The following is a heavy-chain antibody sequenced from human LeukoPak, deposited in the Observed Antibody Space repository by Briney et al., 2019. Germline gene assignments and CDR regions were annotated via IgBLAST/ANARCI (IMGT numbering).Heavy chain of an antibody. Sequence: PGGSLRLSCSASGFTFSSYAMHWVRQAPGKGLEYVSAISSNGGSTYYADSVKGRFTISRDNSKNTLYLQMNSLRAEDTAVYYCARDSLSYGLVDWFDPWGQGTLVTVSS. CDR2: ISSNGGST. CDR3: ARDSLSYGLVDWFDP. V-gene: IGHV3-64*04. J-gene: IGHJ5*02. CDR1: GFTFSSYA. D-gene: IGHD5-18*01.